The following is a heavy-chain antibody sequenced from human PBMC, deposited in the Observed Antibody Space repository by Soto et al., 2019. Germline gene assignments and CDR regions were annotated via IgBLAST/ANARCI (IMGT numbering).Heavy chain of an antibody. Sequence: VKVSCKASGYTFTSYDINWVRQATGQGLEWMGWMNPNSGNTGYAQKFQGRVTMTRNTSISTAYMELSSLRSEDTAVYYCARVFYYDFWSGYSYGNNWFDPWGQGTLVTVSS. J-gene: IGHJ5*02. V-gene: IGHV1-8*01. CDR2: MNPNSGNT. CDR1: GYTFTSYD. CDR3: ARVFYYDFWSGYSYGNNWFDP. D-gene: IGHD3-3*01.